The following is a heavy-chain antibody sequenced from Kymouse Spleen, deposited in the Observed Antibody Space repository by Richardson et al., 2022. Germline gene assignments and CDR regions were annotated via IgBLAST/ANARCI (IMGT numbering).Heavy chain of an antibody. D-gene: IGHD6-13*01. CDR2: ISGSGGST. V-gene: IGHV3-23*04. CDR3: AKDGAAAGTGYYYYYGMDV. CDR1: GFTFSSYA. Sequence: EVQLVESGGGLVQPGGSLRLSCAASGFTFSSYAMSWVRQAPGKGLEWVSAISGSGGSTYYADSVKGRFTISRDNSKNTLYLQMNSLRAEDTAVYYCAKDGAAAGTGYYYYYGMDVWGQGTTVTVSS. J-gene: IGHJ6*02.